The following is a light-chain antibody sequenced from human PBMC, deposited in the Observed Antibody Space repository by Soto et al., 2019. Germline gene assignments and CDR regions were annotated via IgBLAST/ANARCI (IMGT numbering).Light chain of an antibody. CDR1: RSISNY. V-gene: IGKV1-27*01. Sequence: DIQMTQSPSSLSASVGDRVTIACRASRSISNYLHWYQQKPATVPKLLISAASTLQTGVPSRFSGGRSGTDVTLTISSLQAEDVAVYYCQQYYSLPRTFGQGTKVDIK. J-gene: IGKJ1*01. CDR2: AAS. CDR3: QQYYSLPRT.